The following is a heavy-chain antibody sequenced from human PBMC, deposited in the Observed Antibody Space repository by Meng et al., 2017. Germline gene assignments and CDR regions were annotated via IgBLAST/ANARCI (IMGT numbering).Heavy chain of an antibody. CDR3: ARVVAATTLFLDY. CDR1: CCSIRSSNG. CDR2: IYHSGST. D-gene: IGHD2-15*01. J-gene: IGHJ4*02. V-gene: IGHV4-4*02. Sequence: QESYPGRWRPSGSPVLAYAGTCCSIRSSNGCSWVRQPPGKGLEWIGEIYHSGSTNYNPSLKSRVTISVDKSKNQFSLKLSSVTAADTAVYYCARVVAATTLFLDYWGQGTLVTVSS.